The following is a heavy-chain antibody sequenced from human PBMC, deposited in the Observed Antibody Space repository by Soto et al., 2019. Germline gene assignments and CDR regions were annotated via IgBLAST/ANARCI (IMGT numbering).Heavy chain of an antibody. V-gene: IGHV1-2*04. CDR3: ARGIGYCSSTSCYDAFDI. CDR1: GYTFTGYY. Sequence: ASVKVSCKASGYTFTGYYMHWVRQAPGQGLEWMGWINPNSGGTNYAQKFQGWVTMTRDTSISTAYMELSRLRSDDTAVYYGARGIGYCSSTSCYDAFDIWGQGTMVTVSS. CDR2: INPNSGGT. D-gene: IGHD2-2*01. J-gene: IGHJ3*02.